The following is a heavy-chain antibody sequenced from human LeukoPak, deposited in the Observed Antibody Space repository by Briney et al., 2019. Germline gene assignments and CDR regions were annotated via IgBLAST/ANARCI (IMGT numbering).Heavy chain of an antibody. CDR2: IYSGGST. V-gene: IGHV3-66*01. D-gene: IGHD3-10*01. CDR1: GFTFDDYA. Sequence: PGGSLRLSCAASGFTFDDYAMHWVRQAPGKGLEWVSVIYSGGSTYYADSVKGRFTISRDNSKNTLYLQMNSLRAEDTAVYYCARAIFRRVVRGVINDLLGAFDIWGQGTMVTVSS. J-gene: IGHJ3*02. CDR3: ARAIFRRVVRGVINDLLGAFDI.